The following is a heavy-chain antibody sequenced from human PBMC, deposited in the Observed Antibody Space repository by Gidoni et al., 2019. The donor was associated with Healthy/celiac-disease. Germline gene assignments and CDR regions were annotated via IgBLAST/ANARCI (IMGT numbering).Heavy chain of an antibody. Sequence: QVQLVQSGAEGKRPGASEMASCKASGYTFTSDALHWGRQAPGQRLEWMGWINAGNGNTKYAQKFQGRVTMTRDTSASTAYMELCSLRSEDTAVYYCARDHLITIFGVVTNSGGAFDIWGQGTMVTVSS. J-gene: IGHJ3*02. V-gene: IGHV1-3*01. CDR3: ARDHLITIFGVVTNSGGAFDI. CDR1: GYTFTSDA. D-gene: IGHD3-3*01. CDR2: INAGNGNT.